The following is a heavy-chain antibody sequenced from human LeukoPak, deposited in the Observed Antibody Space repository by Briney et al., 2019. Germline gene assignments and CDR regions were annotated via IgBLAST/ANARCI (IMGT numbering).Heavy chain of an antibody. J-gene: IGHJ3*02. CDR3: AREGNTMVRGVIIRKNFDI. V-gene: IGHV1-2*02. CDR2: INPNSGGT. CDR1: GYTFTGYY. Sequence: GASVKVSCKASGYTFTGYYMHWVRQAPGQGLEWMGWINPNSGGTNYAQKFQGRVTMTRDTSISTAYMELSRLRSDDTAVYYCAREGNTMVRGVIIRKNFDIWGQGTMVTVSS. D-gene: IGHD3-10*01.